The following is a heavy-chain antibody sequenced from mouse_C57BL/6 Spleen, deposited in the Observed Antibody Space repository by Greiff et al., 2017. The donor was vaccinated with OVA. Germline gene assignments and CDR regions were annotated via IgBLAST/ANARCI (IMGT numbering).Heavy chain of an antibody. CDR2: IDPSDSET. Sequence: QVQLQQSGAELVRPGSSVKLSCKASGYTFTSYWMHWVKQRPIQGLEWIGNIDPSDSETHYNQKFKDKATLTVDKSSSTAYMQLSSLTSEDSAVYYCARSLQGKGFAYWGQGTLVTVSA. J-gene: IGHJ3*01. CDR3: ARSLQGKGFAY. V-gene: IGHV1-52*01. CDR1: GYTFTSYW.